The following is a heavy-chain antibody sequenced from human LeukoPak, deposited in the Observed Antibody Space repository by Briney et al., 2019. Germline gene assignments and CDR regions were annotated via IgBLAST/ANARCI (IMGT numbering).Heavy chain of an antibody. Sequence: GGSPRLSCAASGFTFSSYGMHWVRQAPGKGLEWVAVISYDGSNKYYADSVKGRFTISRDNSKNTLYLQMNSLRAEDTAVYYCAKDSTGFWSGFSIYWGQGTLVTVSS. D-gene: IGHD3-3*01. V-gene: IGHV3-30*18. CDR3: AKDSTGFWSGFSIY. J-gene: IGHJ4*02. CDR1: GFTFSSYG. CDR2: ISYDGSNK.